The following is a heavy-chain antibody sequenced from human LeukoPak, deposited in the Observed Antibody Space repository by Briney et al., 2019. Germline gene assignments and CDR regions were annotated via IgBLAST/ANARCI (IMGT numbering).Heavy chain of an antibody. CDR2: MTSSSTI. Sequence: PGASLRLSCAASGFTFSSYSMNWVRQAPGKGLEWVATMTSSSTIYYADSVKGRFTISRDNSKNTLYLQMNSLRAEDTAVYYCARGKYSGSYGYLYYFDYWGQGTLVTVSS. V-gene: IGHV3-69-1*01. J-gene: IGHJ4*02. CDR3: ARGKYSGSYGYLYYFDY. D-gene: IGHD1-26*01. CDR1: GFTFSSYS.